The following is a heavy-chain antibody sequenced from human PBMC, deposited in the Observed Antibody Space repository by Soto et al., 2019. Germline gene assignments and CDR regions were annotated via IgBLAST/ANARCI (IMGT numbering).Heavy chain of an antibody. CDR2: IYPGDSDT. D-gene: IGHD1-20*01. CDR1: GYSFTNYW. J-gene: IGHJ4*02. V-gene: IGHV5-51*01. CDR3: ARSRITGTTWTFDY. Sequence: PGASLKISCKASGYSFTNYWIGWVRQMPGKGLEWMGIIYPGDSDTRYSPSFQGQVTISADKSISTACLQWSSLEASDTAMYYCARSRITGTTWTFDYWGQGTLVTVSS.